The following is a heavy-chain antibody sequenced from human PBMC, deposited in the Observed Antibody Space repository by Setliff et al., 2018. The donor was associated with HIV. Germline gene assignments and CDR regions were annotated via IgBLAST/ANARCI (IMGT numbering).Heavy chain of an antibody. CDR2: TPNDGSYK. V-gene: IGHV3-33*05. CDR1: NFTFSFYG. Sequence: PGGSLRLSCAASNFTFSFYGMHWVRQAPGKGLEWVAFTPNDGSYKNYADSMKGRFTISRDNAKNSLYLQMNGLRADDTAVYFCARPTNIDTLYYGSQSFYMYYYGMDVWGQGTTVTVSS. D-gene: IGHD3-10*01. J-gene: IGHJ6*02. CDR3: ARPTNIDTLYYGSQSFYMYYYGMDV.